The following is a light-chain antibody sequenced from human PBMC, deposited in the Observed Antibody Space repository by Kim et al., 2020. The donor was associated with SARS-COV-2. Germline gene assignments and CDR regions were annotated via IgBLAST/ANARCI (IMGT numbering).Light chain of an antibody. CDR2: GAS. CDR1: QSVSSN. V-gene: IGKV3-15*01. Sequence: SPGERATLSCRAGQSVSSNLGWYQQKPGQAPRLLIYGASTRATGIPARFSGSGSGTEFTLTISSLQSEDFAVYYCQQYNNWPPWTFGQGTKVDIK. CDR3: QQYNNWPPWT. J-gene: IGKJ1*01.